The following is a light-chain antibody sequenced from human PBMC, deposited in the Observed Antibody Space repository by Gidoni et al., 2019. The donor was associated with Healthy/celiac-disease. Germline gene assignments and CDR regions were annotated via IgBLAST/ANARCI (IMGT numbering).Light chain of an antibody. J-gene: IGKJ4*01. V-gene: IGKV3-20*01. CDR3: QQYGSSHLI. CDR1: QSVSSSY. Sequence: ELVLPPSPGTLSLSPGERATLSCRASQSVSSSYLAWYQQKPGQAPRLLIYGASSSATGIPDRFSGSGSGTDFTLTISRLEPEDFAVYYCQQYGSSHLIFGGGTKVEIK. CDR2: GAS.